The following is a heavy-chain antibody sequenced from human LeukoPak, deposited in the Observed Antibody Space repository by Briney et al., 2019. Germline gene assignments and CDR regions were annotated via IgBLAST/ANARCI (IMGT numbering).Heavy chain of an antibody. J-gene: IGHJ3*02. CDR1: GYSFTSYW. CDR3: ATNTMFRGIHAFDI. D-gene: IGHD3-10*01. V-gene: IGHV5-51*01. CDR2: IYPGDSDT. Sequence: PGESLRISCKGSGYSFTSYWIGWVRQMPGKGLEWMGIIYPGDSDTRYSPSFQGQVTISADKSISTAYLQWSSLKALDSAMYYCATNTMFRGIHAFDIWGQGTMVTVSS.